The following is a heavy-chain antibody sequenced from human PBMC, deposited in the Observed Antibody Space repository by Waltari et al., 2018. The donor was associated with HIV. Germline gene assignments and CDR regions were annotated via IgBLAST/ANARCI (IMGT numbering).Heavy chain of an antibody. J-gene: IGHJ4*02. CDR2: ISGSGGST. CDR3: AKEGIAGRPSVPDY. CDR1: GFTFSSYA. V-gene: IGHV3-23*01. D-gene: IGHD6-6*01. Sequence: EVQLLESGGGLVQPGGSLRLSCAAFGFTFSSYAMSWVRPAPGKGLDWVSVISGSGGSTYYADFVKGRFTISRDNSKNTLYLQMNSLRAEDTAVYYCAKEGIAGRPSVPDYWGQGTLVTVSS.